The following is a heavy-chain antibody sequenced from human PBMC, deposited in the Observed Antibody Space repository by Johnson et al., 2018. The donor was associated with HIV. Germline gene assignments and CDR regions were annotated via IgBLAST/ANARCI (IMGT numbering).Heavy chain of an antibody. CDR3: ARGKKQWLDEDAFDI. D-gene: IGHD6-19*01. CDR1: GFTFSSYA. CDR2: ISGRGGST. V-gene: IGHV3-23*04. J-gene: IGHJ3*02. Sequence: VQLVESGGGLVQPGGSLRLACAASGFTFSSYAMSWVRQAPGKGLEWVSAISGRGGSTYYADSVKGRFTISRDNSKNTLYLQMNSLRAEDTAVYYCARGKKQWLDEDAFDIWGQGTMVTVSS.